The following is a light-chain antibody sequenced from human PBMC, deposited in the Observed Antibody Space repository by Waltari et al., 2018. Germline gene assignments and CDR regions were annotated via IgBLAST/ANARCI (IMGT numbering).Light chain of an antibody. CDR1: HSVLDYFNNKDS. CDR2: WAS. J-gene: IGKJ2*01. CDR3: QQYYGPPYN. Sequence: DIMMTQSPDVLAVSLGERASIKCKSSHSVLDYFNNKDSLAWYQQKAGQPPRLLIPWASTRETGVPYRLSGSGSGTDFTLTISSLQAEDAALYYCQQYYGPPYNFGQGTRLEIK. V-gene: IGKV4-1*01.